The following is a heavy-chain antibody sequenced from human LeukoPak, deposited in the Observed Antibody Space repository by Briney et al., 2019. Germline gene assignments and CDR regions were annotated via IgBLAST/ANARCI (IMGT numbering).Heavy chain of an antibody. V-gene: IGHV1-46*03. CDR2: INPSGGST. CDR3: AYDSSGYYLGCAFDI. Sequence: ASVKVSCKASGYTFTSYYMHWVRQAPGQGLEWMGIINPSGGSTSYAQKFQGRVTMTRDTSTSTVYMELSGLRSEDTAVYYCAYDSSGYYLGCAFDIWGQGTMVTVSS. CDR1: GYTFTSYY. D-gene: IGHD3-22*01. J-gene: IGHJ3*02.